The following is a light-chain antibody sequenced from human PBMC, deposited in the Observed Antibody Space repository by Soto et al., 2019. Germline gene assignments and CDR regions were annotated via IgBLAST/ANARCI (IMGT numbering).Light chain of an antibody. CDR2: GAS. Sequence: EIVLTQSPGTLSLSPGERATLFCRASQSVSSYYLAWYQQKPSQAPRLLIYGASSRATGIPDRFSGSGSGTDFTLTISRLEPEDFAVYYCQHHGGSPPTWTFGQGTKVAVK. CDR1: QSVSSYY. CDR3: QHHGGSPPTWT. V-gene: IGKV3-20*01. J-gene: IGKJ1*01.